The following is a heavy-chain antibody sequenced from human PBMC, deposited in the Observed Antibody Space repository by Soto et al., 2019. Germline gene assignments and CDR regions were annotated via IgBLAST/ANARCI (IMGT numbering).Heavy chain of an antibody. V-gene: IGHV4-39*01. CDR1: GGSISSSSYY. D-gene: IGHD2-2*01. Sequence: QLQLQESGPGLVKPSETLSLTCTVSGGSISSSSYYWGWIRPPPGTGLEWIGSICYSGNAYYNPSLMWLVAVSVDTFKYQFSLKLTSLPATDTAVYYCARHNDTSCRYLLPDDWGQGTLVTVSS. J-gene: IGHJ4*02. CDR3: ARHNDTSCRYLLPDD. CDR2: ICYSGNA.